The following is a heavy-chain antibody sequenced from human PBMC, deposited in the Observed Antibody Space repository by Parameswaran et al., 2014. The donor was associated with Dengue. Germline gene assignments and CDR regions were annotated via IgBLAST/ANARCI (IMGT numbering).Heavy chain of an antibody. V-gene: IGHV4-31*02. Sequence: WIRQPPGKGLEWIGYIFYTGTTYYNPSLRSRLSISVDTSKNQFSLKLTSVTAADTAVYYCARRYFDIDRQPGAHFDYWGQGTLVTVSS. CDR3: ARRYFDIDRQPGAHFDY. CDR2: IFYTGTT. D-gene: IGHD3-22*01. J-gene: IGHJ4*02.